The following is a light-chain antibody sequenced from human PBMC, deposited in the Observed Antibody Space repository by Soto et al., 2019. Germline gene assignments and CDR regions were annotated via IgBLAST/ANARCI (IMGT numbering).Light chain of an antibody. CDR1: QSISSY. CDR2: AAS. CDR3: QQIYTTRSA. Sequence: DIQMTQSPSSLSASVGDRVTITCRPSQSISSYLNWYQQKRGKAPKLLIYAASSLQSGVPSRFSGSGSGTDFTLTINSLQPEDSATYYCQQIYTTRSAFGQGTKVEIK. J-gene: IGKJ1*01. V-gene: IGKV1-39*01.